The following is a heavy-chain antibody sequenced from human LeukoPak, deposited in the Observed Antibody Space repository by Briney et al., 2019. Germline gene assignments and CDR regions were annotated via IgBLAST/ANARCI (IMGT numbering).Heavy chain of an antibody. D-gene: IGHD5-18*01. Sequence: ASVKVSCKSSGYTFTTYGITWVRQAPGQGLEWMGWISTDNGDTNYAQKLQGRVTMTTDTSTSTAYMELRSLRSDDTAVYYCARALSYGRGYLDYWGQGTLVTVSS. CDR1: GYTFTTYG. J-gene: IGHJ4*02. V-gene: IGHV1-18*01. CDR3: ARALSYGRGYLDY. CDR2: ISTDNGDT.